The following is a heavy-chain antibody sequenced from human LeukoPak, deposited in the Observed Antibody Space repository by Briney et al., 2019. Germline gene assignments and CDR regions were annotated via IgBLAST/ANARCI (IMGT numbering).Heavy chain of an antibody. V-gene: IGHV1-18*01. J-gene: IGHJ6*02. D-gene: IGHD3-3*01. CDR2: ISAYNGNT. CDR3: ARDRGVGGYGMDV. Sequence: ASVKVSCKASGYTFTSYGISWVRQASGQGLEWMGWISAYNGNTNYAQKLQGRVTMTTDTSTSTAYVELRSLRSDDTAVYYCARDRGVGGYGMDVWGQGTTVTVSS. CDR1: GYTFTSYG.